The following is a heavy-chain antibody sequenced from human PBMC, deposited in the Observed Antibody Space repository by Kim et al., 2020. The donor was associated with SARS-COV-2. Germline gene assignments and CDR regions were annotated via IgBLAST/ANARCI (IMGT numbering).Heavy chain of an antibody. Sequence: KCRFTISRDNSKNTLYLQMNSLRAEDTAVYYCARGAITGTAIRVRSYFDYWGQGTLVTVSS. CDR3: ARGAITGTAIRVRSYFDY. V-gene: IGHV3-30*07. J-gene: IGHJ4*02. D-gene: IGHD1-7*01.